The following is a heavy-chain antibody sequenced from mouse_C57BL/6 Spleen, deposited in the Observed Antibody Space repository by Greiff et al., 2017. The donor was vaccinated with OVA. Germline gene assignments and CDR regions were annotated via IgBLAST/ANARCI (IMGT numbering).Heavy chain of an antibody. J-gene: IGHJ3*01. Sequence: VQLQQPGAELVKPGASVKLSCKASGYTFTSYWMQWVKQRPGQGLEWIGEIDPSDSYTNYNQKFKGKATLTVDTSSSTAYMQLSSLTSEDSAVYYCASGAAQATGAYWGKGTLITVSA. D-gene: IGHD3-2*02. CDR3: ASGAAQATGAY. V-gene: IGHV1-50*01. CDR1: GYTFTSYW. CDR2: IDPSDSYT.